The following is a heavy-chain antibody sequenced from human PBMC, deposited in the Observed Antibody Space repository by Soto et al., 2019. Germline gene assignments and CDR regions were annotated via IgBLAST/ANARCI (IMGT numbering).Heavy chain of an antibody. J-gene: IGHJ4*02. V-gene: IGHV3-30-3*01. Sequence: QVQLVEPGGGVVQPGRSPRLSCAASGFSFKNYAMHWVRQAPGKGLEWVAVISYDGSNKYFADSVKGRFTISRDNSKNSLYLQMNSLRVDDTAVYYCARNDYGAYYFDFWGQGSLVTVSS. CDR2: ISYDGSNK. CDR3: ARNDYGAYYFDF. CDR1: GFSFKNYA. D-gene: IGHD4-17*01.